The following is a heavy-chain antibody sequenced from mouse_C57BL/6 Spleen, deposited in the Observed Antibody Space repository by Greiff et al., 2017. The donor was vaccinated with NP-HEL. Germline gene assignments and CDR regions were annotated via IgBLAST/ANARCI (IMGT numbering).Heavy chain of an antibody. CDR2: INPSSGYT. V-gene: IGHV1-4*01. D-gene: IGHD1-1*01. CDR1: GYTFTSYT. Sequence: QVQLKQSGAELARPGASVKMSCKASGYTFTSYTMHWVKQRPGQGLEWIGYINPSSGYTKYNQKFKDKATLTADKSSSTAYMQLSSLTSEESAVYYCANYYGSSDFDYWGQGTTLTVSS. CDR3: ANYYGSSDFDY. J-gene: IGHJ2*01.